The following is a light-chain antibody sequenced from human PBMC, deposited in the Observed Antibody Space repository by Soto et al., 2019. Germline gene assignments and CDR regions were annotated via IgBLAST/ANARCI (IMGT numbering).Light chain of an antibody. CDR2: DLS. V-gene: IGKV3-11*01. Sequence: IVFTQSPATLTLSTGKRATLSCRVSQYNSCHLVWYQRVPGHARRLLICDLSNRATGLPARFSGSGSGTDFTLTISRLEPKAFAGYCGQQYGSTPQWTCEQGTKVDI. J-gene: IGKJ1*01. CDR3: QQYGSTPQWT. CDR1: QYNSCH.